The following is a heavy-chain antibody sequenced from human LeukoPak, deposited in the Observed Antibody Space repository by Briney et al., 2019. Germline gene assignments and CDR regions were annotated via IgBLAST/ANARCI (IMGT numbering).Heavy chain of an antibody. V-gene: IGHV3-21*01. J-gene: IGHJ5*02. Sequence: GSLRLSCAASGFTFSSYSMNWVRQAPGKGLEWVSSISSSSSYIYYADSVKGRFTISRDNAKNSLYLQMNSLRAEDTAVYYCARDRAYGSGSYLFDPWGQGTLVTVSS. CDR1: GFTFSSYS. CDR3: ARDRAYGSGSYLFDP. CDR2: ISSSSSYI. D-gene: IGHD3-10*01.